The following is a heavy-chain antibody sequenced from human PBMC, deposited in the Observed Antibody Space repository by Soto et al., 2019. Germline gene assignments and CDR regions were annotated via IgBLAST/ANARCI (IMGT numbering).Heavy chain of an antibody. CDR1: GFSFTTLNNYA. CDR2: INGCNGDI. V-gene: IGHV1-3*01. CDR3: ARGASQIAVGPGAMRYYYYYMDV. Sequence: QVHLVQSGAEVKKPGASVRVACKAPGFSFTTLNNYAIQWVRQAPGQTLEWMGWINGCNGDIKYSQGFRCRINVTWYSSASTAFMELSSLRFEDTAVYYCARGASQIAVGPGAMRYYYYYMDVWGKGTTVTVSS. J-gene: IGHJ6*03. D-gene: IGHD2-2*01.